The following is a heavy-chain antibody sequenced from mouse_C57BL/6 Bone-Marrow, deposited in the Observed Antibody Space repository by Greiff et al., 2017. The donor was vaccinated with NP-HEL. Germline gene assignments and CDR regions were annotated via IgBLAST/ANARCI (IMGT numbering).Heavy chain of an antibody. CDR1: GFSFNTYA. J-gene: IGHJ2*01. D-gene: IGHD1-1*01. CDR3: VRSDYGSTNFAY. V-gene: IGHV10-1*01. Sequence: EVHLVESGGGLVQPKGSLKLSCAASGFSFNTYAMNWVRQAPGKGLEWVARIRSKSNNYATYYADSVKDRFTISRDDSESMLYLQMNNLKTEDTAMYYCVRSDYGSTNFAYWGQGTTLTVSS. CDR2: IRSKSNNYAT.